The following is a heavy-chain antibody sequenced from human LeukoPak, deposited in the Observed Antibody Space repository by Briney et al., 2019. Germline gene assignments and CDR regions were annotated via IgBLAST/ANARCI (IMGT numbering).Heavy chain of an antibody. CDR2: ISGSGGST. CDR3: ARPQEGYRQSRGYWYFDL. D-gene: IGHD2-15*01. Sequence: PGGSLRLSCAASGFIFSSYAMSWVRQAPGKGLEWVSVISGSGGSTNYADSVKGRFTISRDNSKNTLYLQMNSLRAEDTAVYYCARPQEGYRQSRGYWYFDLWGRGTLVTVSS. CDR1: GFIFSSYA. V-gene: IGHV3-23*01. J-gene: IGHJ2*01.